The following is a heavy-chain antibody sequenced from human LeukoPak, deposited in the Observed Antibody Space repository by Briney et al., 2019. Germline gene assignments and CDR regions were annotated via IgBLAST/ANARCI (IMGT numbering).Heavy chain of an antibody. J-gene: IGHJ4*02. D-gene: IGHD3-22*01. CDR1: GYTFTSYG. Sequence: ASVKVSCKASGYTFTSYGISWVRQAPGQGVEWMGWISAYNGNTNYAQKLQGRVTMTTDTSTSTAYMELRSLRSDDTAVYYCARDYYYDSSGYYYVYWGQGTLVTVSS. CDR3: ARDYYYDSSGYYYVY. V-gene: IGHV1-18*01. CDR2: ISAYNGNT.